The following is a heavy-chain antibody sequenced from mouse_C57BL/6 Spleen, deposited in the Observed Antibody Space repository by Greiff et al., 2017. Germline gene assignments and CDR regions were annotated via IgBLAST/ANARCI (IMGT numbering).Heavy chain of an antibody. Sequence: QVQLQQPGAELVMPGASVKLSCKASGYTFTSYWMHWVKRRPEQGLEWIGEIDPSDSYTNYNQKFKGKSTLTVDKSSSTAYMQLSSLASEDSAVYYCARGAQATYFDYWGQGTTLTVSA. J-gene: IGHJ2*01. CDR3: ARGAQATYFDY. CDR2: IDPSDSYT. D-gene: IGHD3-2*02. CDR1: GYTFTSYW. V-gene: IGHV1-69*01.